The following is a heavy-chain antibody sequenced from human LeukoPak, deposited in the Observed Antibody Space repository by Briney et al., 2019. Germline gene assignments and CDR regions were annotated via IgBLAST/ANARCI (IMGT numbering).Heavy chain of an antibody. CDR2: IKQDGSEK. J-gene: IGHJ6*03. Sequence: GGSLRLSCAASGFTLSSYWMSWVRQAPGKGLEWVANIKQDGSEKYYVDSVKGRFTISRDNAKNSLYLQMNSLRAEDTAVYYCARDDVVVVAATRDYYYYMDVWGKGTTVTVSS. V-gene: IGHV3-7*01. CDR3: ARDDVVVVAATRDYYYYMDV. D-gene: IGHD2-15*01. CDR1: GFTLSSYW.